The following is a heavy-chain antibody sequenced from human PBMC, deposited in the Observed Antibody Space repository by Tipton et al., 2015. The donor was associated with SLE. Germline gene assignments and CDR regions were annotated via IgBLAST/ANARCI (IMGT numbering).Heavy chain of an antibody. J-gene: IGHJ4*02. CDR1: GGSIISGSYY. Sequence: TLSLTCSVSGGSIISGSYYWSWIRQHPGKGLEWIGYIHYSGSTYYNPSLKSRVNISIDTSKNQFSLKLSSVTAADTAVYYCARGRYSYGLHLDYWGQGTLVTVSS. CDR3: ARGRYSYGLHLDY. CDR2: IHYSGST. V-gene: IGHV4-31*03. D-gene: IGHD5-18*01.